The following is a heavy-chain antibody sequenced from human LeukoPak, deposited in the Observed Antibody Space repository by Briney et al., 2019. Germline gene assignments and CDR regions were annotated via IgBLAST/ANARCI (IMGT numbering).Heavy chain of an antibody. CDR2: IYYTGTT. D-gene: IGHD4-17*01. Sequence: SETLSLTCAVYGGSFSGYYWSWIRQPPGKGLEWIGYIYYTGTTNYIPSLKSRVTISVDTSKNQFSLKLSSVTAADTAVYYCATTSGGYGDPFDYWGQGTLVTVSS. V-gene: IGHV4-59*01. CDR3: ATTSGGYGDPFDY. CDR1: GGSFSGYY. J-gene: IGHJ4*02.